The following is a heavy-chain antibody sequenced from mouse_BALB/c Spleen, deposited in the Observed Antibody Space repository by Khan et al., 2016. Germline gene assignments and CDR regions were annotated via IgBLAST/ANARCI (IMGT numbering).Heavy chain of an antibody. V-gene: IGHV4-1*02. Sequence: EVKLLESGGGLVQPGGSLKFSCAASGFDFSRYWMSWVRQAPGKGLEWIGEINPDSSMINYTPSLKDKFIISRDNAKNTLYLQMSKVRSEDTALYYCERRVNYSWFAYWGQGTLVTVSA. CDR1: GFDFSRYW. CDR3: ERRVNYSWFAY. J-gene: IGHJ3*01. D-gene: IGHD2-1*01. CDR2: INPDSSMI.